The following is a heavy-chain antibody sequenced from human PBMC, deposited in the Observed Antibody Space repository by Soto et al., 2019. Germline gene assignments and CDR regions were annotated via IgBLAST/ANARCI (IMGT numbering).Heavy chain of an antibody. V-gene: IGHV1-18*01. CDR2: ISGYNGNT. CDR3: ARVLGGTIVDS. J-gene: IGHJ4*02. CDR1: GYTFTSYG. Sequence: QVQLVQSGAEVKKPGASVKVSCKASGYTFTSYGISWLRQAPGQGHEWMGWISGYNGNTKYAQKLQGRVTMTTDTSTSTAYMALRRLGSDGTDVYHCARVLGGTIVDSWGQGTLVTVSS. D-gene: IGHD3-10*01.